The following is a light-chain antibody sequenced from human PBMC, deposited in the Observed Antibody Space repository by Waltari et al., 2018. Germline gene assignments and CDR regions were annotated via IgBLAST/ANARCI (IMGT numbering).Light chain of an antibody. CDR2: KAS. CDR1: QRISTW. V-gene: IGKV1-5*03. CDR3: QQYNSYPIS. Sequence: DIQMTQSPSTVSASTGDRVTITCRASQRISTWLAWYQQKAGKAPKLLIYKASSLESGVPSRFSGSGSGTDFTLTISSLQPDDFVTYYCQQYNSYPISFGPGTKVDI. J-gene: IGKJ3*01.